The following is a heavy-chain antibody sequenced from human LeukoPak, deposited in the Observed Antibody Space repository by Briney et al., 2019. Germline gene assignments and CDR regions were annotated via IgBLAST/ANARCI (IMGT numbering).Heavy chain of an antibody. J-gene: IGHJ4*02. CDR2: ISSGGGTT. D-gene: IGHD3-22*01. V-gene: IGHV3-23*01. CDR1: GFTFNNYA. Sequence: GRSLRLSCAASGFTFNNYAMSWVRQAPGKGLEWVSAISSGGGTTYYADSVKGRLTISRDNSKNTLALQMNSLRVEDTAVYYCARSYYDSKGYIYYFDHWVRGHVVRVSS. CDR3: ARSYYDSKGYIYYFDH.